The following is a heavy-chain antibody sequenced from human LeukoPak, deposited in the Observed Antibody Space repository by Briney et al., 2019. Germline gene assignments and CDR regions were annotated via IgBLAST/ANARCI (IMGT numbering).Heavy chain of an antibody. CDR1: GFTFSSYS. J-gene: IGHJ6*02. CDR2: ISSSSSYI. CDR3: ARVSYCSSTSCYGFPHSGMDV. Sequence: GGSLRLSCAASGFTFSSYSMNWVRQAPGKGLEWVSSISSSSSYIYYADSVKGRFTISRDNAKNSLYLQMNSLRAEDTAVYYCARVSYCSSTSCYGFPHSGMDVWGQGTTVTVSS. D-gene: IGHD2-2*01. V-gene: IGHV3-21*01.